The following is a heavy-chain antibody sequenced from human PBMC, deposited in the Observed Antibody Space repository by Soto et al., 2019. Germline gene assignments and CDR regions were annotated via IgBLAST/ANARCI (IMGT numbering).Heavy chain of an antibody. CDR2: IYHTGST. J-gene: IGHJ4*02. CDR3: VRETWSLKRTNYDY. D-gene: IGHD1-1*01. CDR1: GGSISTVGHY. V-gene: IGHV4-31*03. Sequence: SETLSLTCSVSGGSISTVGHYWTWIRQPPGKGLEWIGSIYHTGSTYYSKSLRSRLTMSVDTSKSQFSLMLSSVTAADTAVYYCVRETWSLKRTNYDYSGQG.